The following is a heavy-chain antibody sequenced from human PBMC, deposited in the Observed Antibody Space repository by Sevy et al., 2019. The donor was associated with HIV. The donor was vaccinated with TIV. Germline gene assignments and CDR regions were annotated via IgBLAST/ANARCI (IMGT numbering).Heavy chain of an antibody. J-gene: IGHJ4*02. CDR2: FDPEDGET. CDR1: GYTLTELS. Sequence: ASVKVSCKVSGYTLTELSMHWVRQAPGKGLEWMGSFDPEDGETIYAQKFQGRVTMTEDTFKDTAYMELSSLRSEDAAVYYWATTKDYYDSSGSPFDYWGQGTLVTVSS. CDR3: ATTKDYYDSSGSPFDY. V-gene: IGHV1-24*01. D-gene: IGHD3-22*01.